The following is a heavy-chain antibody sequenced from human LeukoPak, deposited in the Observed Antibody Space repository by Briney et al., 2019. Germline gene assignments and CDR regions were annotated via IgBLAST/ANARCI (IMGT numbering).Heavy chain of an antibody. CDR2: FDPEDGET. CDR3: ATDQVTTDAYSFDY. D-gene: IGHD4-17*01. V-gene: IGHV1-24*01. Sequence: GASVKVSCKASGYTFTGYYMHWVRQAPGQGLEWMGGFDPEDGETIYAQKFQGRVTMTEDTSTDTAYMELSSLRSEDTAVYYCATDQVTTDAYSFDYWGQGTLVTVSS. J-gene: IGHJ4*02. CDR1: GYTFTGYY.